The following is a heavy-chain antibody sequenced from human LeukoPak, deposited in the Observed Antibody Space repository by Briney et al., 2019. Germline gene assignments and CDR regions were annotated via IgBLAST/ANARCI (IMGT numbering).Heavy chain of an antibody. D-gene: IGHD3-3*01. CDR1: GGTFSSYD. J-gene: IGHJ4*02. Sequence: SVKVSCKASGGTFSSYDVSWVRQAPGQGLEWMGGIIPIFGTANYAQKFQGRVTITADESTSTAYMELSSLRSEDTAVYYCVRDRSLWSGSYYFDYWGQGTLVTVSS. CDR3: VRDRSLWSGSYYFDY. V-gene: IGHV1-69*13. CDR2: IIPIFGTA.